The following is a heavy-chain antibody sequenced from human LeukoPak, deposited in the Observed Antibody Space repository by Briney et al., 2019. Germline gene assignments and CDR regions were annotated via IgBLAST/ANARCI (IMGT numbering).Heavy chain of an antibody. V-gene: IGHV4-34*01. CDR3: ARRRYFDY. Sequence: PSETLSLTCAVYGGSFSGYYWSWIHQPPGKGLEWIWEINHSGNTNYSPSLKSRVTISVDASKNQFSLKLSSVTAADTAVYYCARRRYFDYWGQGTLVTVSS. J-gene: IGHJ4*02. CDR2: INHSGNT. CDR1: GGSFSGYY.